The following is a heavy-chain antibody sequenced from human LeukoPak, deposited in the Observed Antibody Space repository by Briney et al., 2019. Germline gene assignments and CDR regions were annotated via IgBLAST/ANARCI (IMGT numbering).Heavy chain of an antibody. CDR2: INHRRST. CDR1: GGSFSGYY. V-gene: IGHV4-34*01. D-gene: IGHD2-2*01. CDR3: AGCSSDYYYYYGMDV. Sequence: PSETLSLTCAVYGGSFSGYYWSWIRQPPGKGLEWIGEINHRRSTNYNPSLKSRVTISVDTSKNQFSLKLSSVTAADTAVYYCAGCSSDYYYYYGMDVWGQGTTVTVSS. J-gene: IGHJ6*02.